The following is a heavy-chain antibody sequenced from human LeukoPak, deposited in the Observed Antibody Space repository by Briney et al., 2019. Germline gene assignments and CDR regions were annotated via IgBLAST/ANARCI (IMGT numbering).Heavy chain of an antibody. D-gene: IGHD3-3*01. V-gene: IGHV7-4-1*02. CDR2: INTNTGNP. CDR3: AREGGGSGYYSFDY. Sequence: ASVKVSCKVSGYTLTELSMHWVRQAPGQGLEWMGWINTNTGNPTYAQGFTGRFVFSLDTSVSTAYLQISSLKAEDTAVYYCAREGGGSGYYSFDYWGQGTLVTVSS. CDR1: GYTLTELS. J-gene: IGHJ4*02.